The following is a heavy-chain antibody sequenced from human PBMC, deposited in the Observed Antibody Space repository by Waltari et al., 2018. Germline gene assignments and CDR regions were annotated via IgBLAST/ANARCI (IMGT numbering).Heavy chain of an antibody. Sequence: QVQLVASGGGVVQPGRSRRLSCAASGFTVSSYAMHLVRQAPGKGLEWVAVISYDGSNKYYADSVKGRFTISRDNSKNTLYLQMNSLRAEDTAVYYCADGEDWGQGTLVTVSS. D-gene: IGHD3-10*01. CDR2: ISYDGSNK. CDR3: ADGED. CDR1: GFTVSSYA. J-gene: IGHJ4*02. V-gene: IGHV3-30-3*01.